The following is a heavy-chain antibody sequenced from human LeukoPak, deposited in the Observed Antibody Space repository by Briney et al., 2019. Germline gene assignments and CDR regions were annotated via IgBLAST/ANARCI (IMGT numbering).Heavy chain of an antibody. CDR2: IAHGGRP. V-gene: IGHV4-38-2*02. Sequence: RPSETLSLTCTVSNYSISSAYYWGWIRQPPGKGLEWIGSIAHGGRPYYNPSLKSRVTISVDTSKNQFSLKLSSVTAADTAVYYCATAAKGGMVGATYYFEYWGQGALVTVSS. J-gene: IGHJ4*02. CDR1: NYSISSAYY. D-gene: IGHD1-26*01. CDR3: ATAAKGGMVGATYYFEY.